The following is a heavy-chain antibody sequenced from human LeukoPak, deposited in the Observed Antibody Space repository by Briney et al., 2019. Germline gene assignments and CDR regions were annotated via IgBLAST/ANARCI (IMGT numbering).Heavy chain of an antibody. D-gene: IGHD6-6*01. V-gene: IGHV4-39*01. CDR1: GGSISSSSYY. CDR2: IYYSGSA. J-gene: IGHJ4*02. Sequence: PSETLSLTCTVSGGSISSSSYYWGWIRQPPGKGLEWIGSIYYSGSAYYNPSLKSRVTISVDTSKNQFSLKLSSVTAADTAVYYCARLVLEYSSSSDYRGQGTLVTVSS. CDR3: ARLVLEYSSSSDY.